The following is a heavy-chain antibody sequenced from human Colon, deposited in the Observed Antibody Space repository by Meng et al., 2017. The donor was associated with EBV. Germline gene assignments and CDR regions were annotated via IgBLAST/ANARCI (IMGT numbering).Heavy chain of an antibody. V-gene: IGHV4-4*02. CDR3: ARVGAYCGGDCYHPR. Sequence: QGQLQESGPRLVKPSGIPSLTCAVPGGSLSRRNWWSWVRQPPGKGLEWIGEIYHSGSTNYNPSLKSRVTISVDESKNQFSLRLSSVTAADTAVYYCARVGAYCGGDCYHPRWGQGTLVTVSS. CDR2: IYHSGST. J-gene: IGHJ4*02. D-gene: IGHD2-21*02. CDR1: GGSLSRRNW.